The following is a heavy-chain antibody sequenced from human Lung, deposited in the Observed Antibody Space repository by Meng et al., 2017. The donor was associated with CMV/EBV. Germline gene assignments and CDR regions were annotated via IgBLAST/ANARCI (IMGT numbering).Heavy chain of an antibody. Sequence: QVQLVQPGSELKKPGASVKVSCKASGYTFTGYYMHWLRQAPGQGLEWVGRITPSSGGTTYAQKFQGRVTMTRDTSISTAYMELSSLRSDDAAIYYCVRANLGSADYWGQGTLVTVSS. D-gene: IGHD7-27*01. J-gene: IGHJ4*02. V-gene: IGHV1-2*06. CDR3: VRANLGSADY. CDR2: ITPSSGGT. CDR1: GYTFTGYY.